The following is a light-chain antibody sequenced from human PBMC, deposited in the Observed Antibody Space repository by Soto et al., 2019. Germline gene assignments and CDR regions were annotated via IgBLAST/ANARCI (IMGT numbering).Light chain of an antibody. CDR3: QQASSFPLT. Sequence: IQMTQSPSSVSASVGDTVTITCRASQGIGSWLAWYHQIPGKAPKLLIYSASSLRSGTPSRFTGRGSGAAFTLTITNLQPGDVGVYHCQQASSFPLTFGGGTKVDIK. CDR1: QGIGSW. J-gene: IGKJ4*01. CDR2: SAS. V-gene: IGKV1-12*01.